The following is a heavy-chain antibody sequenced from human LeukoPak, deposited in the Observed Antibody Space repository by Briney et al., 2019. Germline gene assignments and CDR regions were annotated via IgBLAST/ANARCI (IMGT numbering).Heavy chain of an antibody. CDR2: IYSGGST. Sequence: GGSLRLSCAASGFTVSSNYMSWVRQAPGKGLEWVSVIYSGGSTYYADSVKGRFTISRDNSKNTLYLQMNSLRAEDTAVYYCAREVSVGAVNYWGQGTLVTVSS. D-gene: IGHD1-26*01. V-gene: IGHV3-53*01. CDR3: AREVSVGAVNY. CDR1: GFTVSSNY. J-gene: IGHJ4*02.